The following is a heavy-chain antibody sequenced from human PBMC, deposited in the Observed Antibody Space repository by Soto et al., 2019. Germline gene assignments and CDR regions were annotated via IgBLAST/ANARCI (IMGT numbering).Heavy chain of an antibody. Sequence: GGSLRLSCSASGFTFSSYAMHWVRQAPGKGLEYVSAISSNGGSTYYADSVKGRFTISRDNSKNTLYLQMSSLRAEDTAVYYCVKIAWEDAFDIWGQGTMVTVSS. V-gene: IGHV3-64D*06. D-gene: IGHD1-26*01. CDR3: VKIAWEDAFDI. CDR2: ISSNGGST. CDR1: GFTFSSYA. J-gene: IGHJ3*02.